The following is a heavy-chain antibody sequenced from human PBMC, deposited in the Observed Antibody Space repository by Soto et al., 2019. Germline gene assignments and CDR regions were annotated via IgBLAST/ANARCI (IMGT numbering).Heavy chain of an antibody. Sequence: PGGSLRLSCAASGFSFSGSAMHWVRQASGKGLEWVGRIRSKANSYATAYAASVKGRFTISRDDSKNTAYLQMNSLKTEDTAVYYCTRHWTALGYSGSYDDAFDIWGQGTMVTVSS. V-gene: IGHV3-73*01. CDR1: GFSFSGSA. CDR3: TRHWTALGYSGSYDDAFDI. D-gene: IGHD1-26*01. CDR2: IRSKANSYAT. J-gene: IGHJ3*02.